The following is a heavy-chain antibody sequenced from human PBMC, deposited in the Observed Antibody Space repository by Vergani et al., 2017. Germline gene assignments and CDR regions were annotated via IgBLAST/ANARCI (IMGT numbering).Heavy chain of an antibody. Sequence: QVQLQESGPGLVKPSETLSLTCTVSGGSISSYYWSWIRQPPGKGLEWIGYIYYSGSTNYNPSLKSRVTISVDTSKNQFSLKLSSVTAADTAVYYCASYDYVWGSENGYFQHWGQGTLVTVSS. V-gene: IGHV4-59*01. CDR2: IYYSGST. CDR3: ASYDYVWGSENGYFQH. J-gene: IGHJ1*01. D-gene: IGHD3-16*01. CDR1: GGSISSYY.